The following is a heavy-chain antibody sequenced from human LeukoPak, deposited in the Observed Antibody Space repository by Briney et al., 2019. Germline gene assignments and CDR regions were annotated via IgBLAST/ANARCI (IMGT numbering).Heavy chain of an antibody. Sequence: ASVKVSCKASGYTFTSYDINWVRQATGQGLEWMGWMNPNSGNTGYAQKFQGRVTMTRNTSISTAYMELSSLRSEDTAVYYCARGRGQTYYYGSGSYYDYWGQGTLVTVSS. CDR2: MNPNSGNT. CDR1: GYTFTSYD. D-gene: IGHD3-10*01. J-gene: IGHJ4*01. V-gene: IGHV1-8*01. CDR3: ARGRGQTYYYGSGSYYDY.